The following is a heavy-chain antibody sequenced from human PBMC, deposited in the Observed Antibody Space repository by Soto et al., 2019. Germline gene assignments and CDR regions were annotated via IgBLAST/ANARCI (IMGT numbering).Heavy chain of an antibody. D-gene: IGHD1-1*01. Sequence: QVQLVESGGGVVQPGGSLRLSCAASEFTFSRHGMHWVRQAPGKGLQWVGVIRSDGSNERYADSVKGRFTISRDNSKNTLYLQMNSLRAEDTAVYYCARERTFRENNHNYMDVWGTGITVTVSS. J-gene: IGHJ6*03. CDR2: IRSDGSNE. CDR1: EFTFSRHG. CDR3: ARERTFRENNHNYMDV. V-gene: IGHV3-33*01.